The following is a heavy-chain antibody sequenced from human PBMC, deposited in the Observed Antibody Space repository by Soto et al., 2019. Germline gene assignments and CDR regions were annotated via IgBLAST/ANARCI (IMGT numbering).Heavy chain of an antibody. CDR2: INHSGST. V-gene: IGHV4-34*01. J-gene: IGHJ6*02. CDR1: GGSFSGYY. Sequence: PSETLSLTCAVYGGSFSGYYWSWIRQPPGKGLEWIGEINHSGSTNYNPSLKSRVTISVDTSKNQFSLKLSSVTAADTAVYYCARGLEVGATTGPHYYYYYGMDVWGQGTTVTVSS. CDR3: ARGLEVGATTGPHYYYYYGMDV. D-gene: IGHD1-26*01.